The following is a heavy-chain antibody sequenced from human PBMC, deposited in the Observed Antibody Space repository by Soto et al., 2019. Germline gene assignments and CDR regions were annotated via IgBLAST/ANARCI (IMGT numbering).Heavy chain of an antibody. Sequence: GGSLRLSCAASGFTFSSYGMHWVLQAPCKGLEWVAVIWYDGSNKYYADSVKGRFTISRDNSKNTLYLQMNSLRAEDTAVYYCARDHCCSTSCYFSDYWGQGTLVTVSS. CDR1: GFTFSSYG. CDR2: IWYDGSNK. J-gene: IGHJ4*02. D-gene: IGHD2-2*01. CDR3: ARDHCCSTSCYFSDY. V-gene: IGHV3-33*01.